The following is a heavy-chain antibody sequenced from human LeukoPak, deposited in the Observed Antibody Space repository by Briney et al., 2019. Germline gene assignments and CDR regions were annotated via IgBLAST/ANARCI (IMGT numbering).Heavy chain of an antibody. D-gene: IGHD3-22*01. CDR2: IWYDGSNK. CDR1: GFTFSSYG. J-gene: IGHJ3*02. V-gene: IGHV3-33*01. CDR3: ARAAIPEYYYDSGGYYSAFDI. Sequence: GGSLRLSCAASGFTFSSYGMHWVRQAPGKGLEWVAVIWYDGSNKYYADSVKGRFTISRDNSKNTLYLQMNSLRAEDTAVYYCARAAIPEYYYDSGGYYSAFDIWGQGTMVTVSS.